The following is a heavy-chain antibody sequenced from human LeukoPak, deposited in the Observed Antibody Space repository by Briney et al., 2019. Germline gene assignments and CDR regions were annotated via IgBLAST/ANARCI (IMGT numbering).Heavy chain of an antibody. CDR1: GFTFSNYW. V-gene: IGHV3-7*03. CDR3: ARGVGATKSFDY. D-gene: IGHD1-26*01. J-gene: IGHJ4*02. CDR2: IKQDGSEK. Sequence: GGSLRLSCAASGFTFSNYWMSWVRQAPGKGLEWVANIKQDGSEKYYVDSVKGRFTISRDNAKNSLYLQMDSLRAEDTAVYYCARGVGATKSFDYWGQGTLVTVSS.